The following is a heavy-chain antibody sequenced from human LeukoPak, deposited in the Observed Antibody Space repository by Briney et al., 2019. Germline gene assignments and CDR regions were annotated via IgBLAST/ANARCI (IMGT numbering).Heavy chain of an antibody. CDR3: AKISGYYPFDY. D-gene: IGHD3-22*01. CDR2: IRYDGTHK. J-gene: IGHJ4*02. Sequence: GGSLRLSCAAPGFTFSNYGMHWVRQAPGKGLEWVAFIRYDGTHKYYTDSVKGRFTISRDNSKNTLYLQMNNLRAEDTALYYCAKISGYYPFDYWGQGTLVTVSS. CDR1: GFTFSNYG. V-gene: IGHV3-30*02.